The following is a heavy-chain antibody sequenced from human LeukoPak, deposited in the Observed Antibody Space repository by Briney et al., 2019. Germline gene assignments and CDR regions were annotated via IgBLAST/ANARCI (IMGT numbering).Heavy chain of an antibody. CDR3: ARAPDRYYYDSSGGGYYYYMDV. CDR2: IYYSGST. Sequence: SETLSLTCTVSGGSISSYYWSWIRQPPGKGLEWIGYIYYSGSTNYNPSLKSRVTISVDTSKNQFSLKLSSVTAADTAVYYCARAPDRYYYDSSGGGYYYYMDVWGKGTTVTVSS. CDR1: GGSISSYY. J-gene: IGHJ6*03. D-gene: IGHD3-22*01. V-gene: IGHV4-59*01.